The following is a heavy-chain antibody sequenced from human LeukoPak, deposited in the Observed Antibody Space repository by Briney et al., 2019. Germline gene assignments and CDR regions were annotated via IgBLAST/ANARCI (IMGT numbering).Heavy chain of an antibody. V-gene: IGHV4-4*07. Sequence: PSETLSLTCTVSGGSISTYHWNWMRQRAGKGLEWIGRIQNSDTNYNPSLKSRVIISVDTSKKQFSLKLSSVTAADTAVYYCARRTDSGSYNWFDHWGQGTLVTVSS. CDR3: ARRTDSGSYNWFDH. J-gene: IGHJ5*02. CDR2: IQNSDT. D-gene: IGHD1-26*01. CDR1: GGSISTYH.